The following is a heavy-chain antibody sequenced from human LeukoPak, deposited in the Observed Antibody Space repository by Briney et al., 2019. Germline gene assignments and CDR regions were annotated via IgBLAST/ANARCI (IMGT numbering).Heavy chain of an antibody. CDR1: GFTFSDSA. D-gene: IGHD2-2*01. Sequence: GGSLRLSCRASGFTFSDSAMTWVRQAPGKGLEWVSGTGSTGVSTFYADSVKGRFTVSRDNSKNTLSLQMNSLRVEDTAVYYCAKDPGVVPAHYFDYWGQGTLVTVSS. CDR3: AKDPGVVPAHYFDY. CDR2: TGSTGVST. V-gene: IGHV3-23*01. J-gene: IGHJ4*02.